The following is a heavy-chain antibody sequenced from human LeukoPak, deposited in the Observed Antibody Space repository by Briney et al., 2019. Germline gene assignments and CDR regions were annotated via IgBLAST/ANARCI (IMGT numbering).Heavy chain of an antibody. V-gene: IGHV3-7*01. D-gene: IGHD5-24*01. CDR3: ARDWATMTVTFDY. CDR1: GFTFSSYW. J-gene: IGHJ4*02. Sequence: GGSLRLSCAASGFTFSSYWMSWVRQAPGKGLEWVANIKQDGSEKYYVDSVKGRFTISRDNAKNSLYLQMNSLRAEDTAVYYCARDWATMTVTFDYWGQGTLVTVSS. CDR2: IKQDGSEK.